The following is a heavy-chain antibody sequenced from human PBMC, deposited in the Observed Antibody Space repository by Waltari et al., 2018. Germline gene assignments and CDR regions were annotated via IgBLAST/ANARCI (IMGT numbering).Heavy chain of an antibody. CDR2: IWFDGSKK. CDR3: ATDYSYGSFDY. V-gene: IGHV3-33*01. CDR1: GFTFRSRN. D-gene: IGHD4-17*01. Sequence: QVQRVESGGGVVQPGRSLRLSCAASGFTFRSRNMHWVRQAPGKGLEWVALIWFDGSKKYHADSVKGRFSISRDDSKNTLYLQMNSLRADDTAVYYCATDYSYGSFDYWGQGTQVTVSS. J-gene: IGHJ4*02.